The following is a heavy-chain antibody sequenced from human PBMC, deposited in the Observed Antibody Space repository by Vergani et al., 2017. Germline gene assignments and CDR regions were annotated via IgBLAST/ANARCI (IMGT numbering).Heavy chain of an antibody. CDR3: ARGNYYGSVTYVDP. V-gene: IGHV3-66*02. Sequence: ELQLVESGGGLVQPGGSLTLSCAASGSTFSGNYMTWVRQAPGKGLEWVSHIYSGDETYYSDSVNGRVTISRDTAKNTLHLQINNLRVEDTAVYYFARGNYYGSVTYVDPWGQGTLVTGSS. CDR1: GSTFSGNY. CDR2: IYSGDET. J-gene: IGHJ5*02. D-gene: IGHD3-10*01.